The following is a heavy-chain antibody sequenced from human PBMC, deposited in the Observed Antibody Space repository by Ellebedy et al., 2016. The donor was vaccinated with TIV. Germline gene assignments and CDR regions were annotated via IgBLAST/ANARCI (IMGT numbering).Heavy chain of an antibody. Sequence: GESLKISCAASGFTFSTYAMSWVRQAPGKGLEWVSAISGSGGSTYYANSVKGRFAISRDNSKNTLHLQMNSLRAADTAVYYSAREATVTGRVGNNFDSWGQGTLVTVSS. CDR1: GFTFSTYA. J-gene: IGHJ4*02. CDR3: AREATVTGRVGNNFDS. V-gene: IGHV3-23*01. D-gene: IGHD4-17*01. CDR2: ISGSGGST.